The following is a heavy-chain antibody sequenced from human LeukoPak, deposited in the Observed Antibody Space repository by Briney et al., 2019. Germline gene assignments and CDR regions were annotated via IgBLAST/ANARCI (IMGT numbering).Heavy chain of an antibody. D-gene: IGHD6-13*01. CDR2: IIPIFGTA. CDR1: GGTFSSYA. V-gene: IGHV1-69*13. J-gene: IGHJ6*02. CDR3: ARDSPHQAGYSSSWYGPHWAYDYYYYGMDV. Sequence: SVKVSCKASGGTFSSYAISWVRQAPGQGLEWMGGIIPIFGTANYAQKFQGRVTITADESTSTAYMELSSLRSEDTAVYYCARDSPHQAGYSSSWYGPHWAYDYYYYGMDVWGQGTTVTVSS.